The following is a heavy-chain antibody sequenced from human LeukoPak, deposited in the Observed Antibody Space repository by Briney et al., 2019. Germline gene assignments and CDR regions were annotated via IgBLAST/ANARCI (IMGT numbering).Heavy chain of an antibody. CDR3: ARELTVAGTLIDY. V-gene: IGHV3-48*03. Sequence: GGSLRLSCAAPGFTFSSYEMNWVRQAPGKGLEWVSYISSSGSTIYYADSVKGRFTISRDNAKNSLYLQMNSLRAEDTAVYYCARELTVAGTLIDYWGQGTLVTVSS. CDR1: GFTFSSYE. D-gene: IGHD6-19*01. CDR2: ISSSGSTI. J-gene: IGHJ4*02.